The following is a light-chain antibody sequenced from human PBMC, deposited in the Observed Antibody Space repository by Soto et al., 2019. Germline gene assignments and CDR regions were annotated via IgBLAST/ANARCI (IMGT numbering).Light chain of an antibody. CDR1: QRISSN. J-gene: IGKJ4*01. Sequence: EIVMTQSPDTLSVSPGERATLSCRASQRISSNLAWYQQKPGQAPRLLIYGASTRATGIPARFSGSGSGTEFTLTISSLQSEDFAVYYCQQYNNWPLTFGRGTKVDIK. CDR2: GAS. V-gene: IGKV3D-15*01. CDR3: QQYNNWPLT.